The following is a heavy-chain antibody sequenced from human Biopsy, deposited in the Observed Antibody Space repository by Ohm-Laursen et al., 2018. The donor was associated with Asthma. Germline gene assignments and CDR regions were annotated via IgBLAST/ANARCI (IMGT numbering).Heavy chain of an antibody. D-gene: IGHD3-10*01. V-gene: IGHV1-69*13. Sequence: SVKVSCKVSGGTFNYAITWVRQAPGQGLEWMGGIIPIFGTTNYAQKFKGRVTITADESSSTAYMELSSLRSEDTAVYYCASETGHSYGSGSEYYFDYWGRGTLVTVSS. CDR1: GGTFNYA. CDR2: IIPIFGTT. J-gene: IGHJ4*02. CDR3: ASETGHSYGSGSEYYFDY.